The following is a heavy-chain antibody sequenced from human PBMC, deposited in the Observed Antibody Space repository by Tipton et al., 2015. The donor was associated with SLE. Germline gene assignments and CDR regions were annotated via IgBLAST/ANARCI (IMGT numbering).Heavy chain of an antibody. Sequence: QSGAEVKKPGASVKVSCKVSGYTLTELSMHWVRQAPGKGLEWMGGFDPEDGETIYAQKFQGRVTMTRDTSITTAYMELSSLRSDDTAVYYCARGGYSYGLWGYFQCWGQGTLVTVSS. J-gene: IGHJ1*01. CDR1: GYTLTELS. CDR2: FDPEDGET. D-gene: IGHD5-18*01. CDR3: ARGGYSYGLWGYFQC. V-gene: IGHV1-24*01.